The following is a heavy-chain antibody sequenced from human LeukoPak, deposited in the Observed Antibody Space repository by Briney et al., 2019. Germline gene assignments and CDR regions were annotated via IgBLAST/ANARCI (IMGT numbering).Heavy chain of an antibody. D-gene: IGHD6-13*01. Sequence: ASVKVSCKASGYTFTSYAISWVRQAPGQGLEWMGRIIPILGIANYAQKFQGRVTITADKSTSTAYMELSSLRSEDTAVYYCARDKPLRHIAAAGTASDYWGQGTLVTVSS. CDR1: GYTFTSYA. V-gene: IGHV1-69*04. CDR3: ARDKPLRHIAAAGTASDY. J-gene: IGHJ4*02. CDR2: IIPILGIA.